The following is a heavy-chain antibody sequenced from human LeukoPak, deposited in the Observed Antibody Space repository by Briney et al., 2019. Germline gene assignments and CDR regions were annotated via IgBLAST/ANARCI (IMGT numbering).Heavy chain of an antibody. D-gene: IGHD1-1*01. CDR2: IDQDGRDK. V-gene: IGHV3-7*03. CDR1: GFTFSDYW. CDR3: AKDFVRYNIQFDY. J-gene: IGHJ4*02. Sequence: GGSLRLSCAASGFTFSDYWMSWVRQAPGKGLEWLATIDQDGRDKFSVDSVKGRFTISRDNSKNTLYLQMNSLRAEDTALYYCAKDFVRYNIQFDYWGQGALVTVSS.